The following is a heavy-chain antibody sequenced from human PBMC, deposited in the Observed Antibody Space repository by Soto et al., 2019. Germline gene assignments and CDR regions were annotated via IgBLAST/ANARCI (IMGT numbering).Heavy chain of an antibody. J-gene: IGHJ4*02. V-gene: IGHV3-7*05. Sequence: QLGGSLRLSCAASGFTFSSSWMTWVRQAPGKGLEWVANIKQDGSEKYYVDSVKGRFTISRDNAKNSLYLQMNSLRVEDTAVYFCARGGGNFDHWGQGTLVTVSS. CDR1: GFTFSSSW. CDR3: ARGGGNFDH. D-gene: IGHD2-15*01. CDR2: IKQDGSEK.